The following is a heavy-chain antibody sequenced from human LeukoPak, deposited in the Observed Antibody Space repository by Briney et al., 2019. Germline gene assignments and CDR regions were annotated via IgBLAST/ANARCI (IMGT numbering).Heavy chain of an antibody. CDR1: GYTFTSYY. CDR3: ARDLVGDTGDY. D-gene: IGHD3-10*01. Sequence: ASVKVSCKASGYTFTSYYMHWVRQAPGQGLEWMGIINPSGGSTSYAQKFQGRVTLTRDTSTSIVYMELSSLRSEDTAVYYCARDLVGDTGDYWGQGTLVTVSS. J-gene: IGHJ4*02. CDR2: INPSGGST. V-gene: IGHV1-46*01.